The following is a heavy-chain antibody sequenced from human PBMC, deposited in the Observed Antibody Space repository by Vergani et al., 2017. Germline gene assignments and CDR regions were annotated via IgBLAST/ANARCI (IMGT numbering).Heavy chain of an antibody. CDR3: ARGNYYYDSSGYYAEGPYNWFDP. V-gene: IGHV4-39*01. CDR2: IYYSGST. CDR1: GGSISSSSYY. J-gene: IGHJ5*02. Sequence: QVQLQQWGAGLLKPSETLSLTCTVSGGSISSSSYYWGWIRQPPGKGLEWIGSIYYSGSTYYNPSLKSRVTISVDTSKNQFSLKLSSVTAADTAVYYCARGNYYYDSSGYYAEGPYNWFDPWGQGTLVTVSS. D-gene: IGHD3-22*01.